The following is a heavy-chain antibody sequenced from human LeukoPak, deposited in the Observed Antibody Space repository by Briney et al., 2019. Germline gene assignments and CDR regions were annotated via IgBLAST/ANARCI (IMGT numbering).Heavy chain of an antibody. CDR2: YDGSKK. Sequence: GGSLRLSCAASGFTLSNFGMHWVRQAPGKGLEWVAYDGSKKYYPDSVKGRFTISRDTSKNTLYLQMNSLRAEDTAVYYCAKDGVAYCGGDCTAQFYYYMDVWGKGTTVTVSS. D-gene: IGHD2-21*02. CDR1: GFTLSNFG. J-gene: IGHJ6*03. V-gene: IGHV3-30*02. CDR3: AKDGVAYCGGDCTAQFYYYMDV.